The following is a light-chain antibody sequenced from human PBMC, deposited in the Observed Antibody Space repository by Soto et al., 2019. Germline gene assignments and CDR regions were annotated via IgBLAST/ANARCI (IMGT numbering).Light chain of an antibody. Sequence: QSALTQPASVSGSPGQSITISFTGTSSDVGGYNYVSWYQQHPGKAPKLMIYEVSNRTSGVSNRFSGSKSGNTASLTISGLQAEDEADYYCSSYTSSSTVVFGGGTQLNVL. J-gene: IGLJ2*01. V-gene: IGLV2-14*01. CDR1: SSDVGGYNY. CDR3: SSYTSSSTVV. CDR2: EVS.